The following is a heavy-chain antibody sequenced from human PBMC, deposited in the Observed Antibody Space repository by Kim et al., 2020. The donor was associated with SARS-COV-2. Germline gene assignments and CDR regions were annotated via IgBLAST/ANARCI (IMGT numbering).Heavy chain of an antibody. D-gene: IGHD3-10*01. V-gene: IGHV1-2*02. J-gene: IGHJ4*02. Sequence: ASVKVSCKTSGYSFTAFYIHWVRQAPGQGLEYMGWINPKNGGTGYAQRFQGRVTMTEDTSVTTAYVDLNRLRSDDTAVYYCVRNLKSPGEDYWGQGTLVTVSS. CDR1: GYSFTAFY. CDR3: VRNLKSPGEDY. CDR2: INPKNGGT.